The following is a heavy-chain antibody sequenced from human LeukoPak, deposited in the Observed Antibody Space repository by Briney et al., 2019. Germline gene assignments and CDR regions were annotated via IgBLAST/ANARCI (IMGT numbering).Heavy chain of an antibody. J-gene: IGHJ6*03. CDR1: GFTFSSYS. D-gene: IGHD5-12*01. CDR2: ISSSSSYI. Sequence: PGGSLRLSCAASGFTFSSYSMNWVRQAPGKGLEWVSSISSSSSYIYYADSVKGRFTISRDNAKNSLYLQMNSLRAEDTAVYYCARLYSGYDFTLGYMDVWGKGTTVTVSS. V-gene: IGHV3-21*01. CDR3: ARLYSGYDFTLGYMDV.